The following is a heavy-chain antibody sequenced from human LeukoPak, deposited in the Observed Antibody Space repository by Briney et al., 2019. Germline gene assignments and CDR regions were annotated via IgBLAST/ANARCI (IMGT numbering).Heavy chain of an antibody. V-gene: IGHV4-59*01. CDR2: IYYSGST. Sequence: SETLSLTCSVSGGSISSYYWSWIRQPPGKGLEWIGYIYYSGSTKYNPSLKSRVTISVDTSKNQFSLKLRSVTAADTAVYYCARGRYDRSGFGGPDYWGQGTLVTVSS. CDR1: GGSISSYY. CDR3: ARGRYDRSGFGGPDY. D-gene: IGHD3-22*01. J-gene: IGHJ4*02.